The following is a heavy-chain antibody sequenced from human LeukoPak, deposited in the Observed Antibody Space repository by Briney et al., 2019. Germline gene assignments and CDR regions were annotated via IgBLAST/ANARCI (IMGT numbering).Heavy chain of an antibody. V-gene: IGHV1-46*01. CDR2: INPNTDST. CDR1: GFTFISYY. D-gene: IGHD3-22*01. J-gene: IGHJ5*02. Sequence: GASVKVSCKTSGFTFISYYMHWVRQAPGQGLEWMGIINPNTDSTSYARKFQGRIAITSDTSTSTVYMELTSLISEDTAVYYCARAYDSSGGGANWFDPWGQGTLVTVSS. CDR3: ARAYDSSGGGANWFDP.